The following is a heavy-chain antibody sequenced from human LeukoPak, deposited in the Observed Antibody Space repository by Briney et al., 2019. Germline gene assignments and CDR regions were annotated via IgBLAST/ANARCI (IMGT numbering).Heavy chain of an antibody. CDR3: ARGASSGYYYPLDY. CDR1: GGSISSYY. CDR2: IYTSGST. Sequence: PSETLSLTCTVSGGSISSYYWSWFRQPAGKGLEWIGRIYTSGSTNYNPSLKSRVTMSVDTSKNQFSLKLSSVTAADTAVYYCARGASSGYYYPLDYWGQGTLVTVSS. J-gene: IGHJ4*02. V-gene: IGHV4-4*07. D-gene: IGHD3-22*01.